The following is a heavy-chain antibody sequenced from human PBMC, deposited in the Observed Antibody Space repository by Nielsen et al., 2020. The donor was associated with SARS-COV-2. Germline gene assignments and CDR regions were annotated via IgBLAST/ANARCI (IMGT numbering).Heavy chain of an antibody. D-gene: IGHD6-13*01. J-gene: IGHJ6*02. V-gene: IGHV3-74*01. CDR3: ARGPSSSWYVYYYYGMDV. Sequence: GESLKISCAASGFTFSSYWMHWVRQAPGKGLVWVSRINRDGSSTSYADSVKGRFTISRDNAKNTLYLQMNSLRAEDTAVYYCARGPSSSWYVYYYYGMDVWGQGTTVTVSS. CDR2: INRDGSST. CDR1: GFTFSSYW.